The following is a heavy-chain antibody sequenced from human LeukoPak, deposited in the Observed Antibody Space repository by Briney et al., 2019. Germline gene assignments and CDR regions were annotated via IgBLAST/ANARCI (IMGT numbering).Heavy chain of an antibody. CDR1: GFTFSSYS. CDR3: ARPYTPYYYYYGMDV. Sequence: GGSLRLSCAASGFTFSSYSMNWVRQAPGKGLEWVSSISSSSSYIYYADSVKGRFTISRDNAKNSLYLQMNSLRAEDTAVYYCARPYTPYYYYYGMDVWGQGTTVTVSS. V-gene: IGHV3-21*01. J-gene: IGHJ6*02. CDR2: ISSSSSYI. D-gene: IGHD2-2*02.